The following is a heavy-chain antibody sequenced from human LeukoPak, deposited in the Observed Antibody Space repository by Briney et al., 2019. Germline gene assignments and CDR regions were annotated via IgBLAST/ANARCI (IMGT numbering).Heavy chain of an antibody. D-gene: IGHD2-15*01. J-gene: IGHJ4*02. V-gene: IGHV3-48*01. CDR3: ARGGGGSCCDY. CDR2: ITRSSSAK. CDR1: GFTFSSYS. Sequence: GGSLRLSCVASGFTFSSYSMNWVRQAPGKGLEWVSYITRSSSAKFYADSVKGRFTISRDNAENLLYLQMNSLRAEDTAVYYCARGGGGSCCDYWGQGTLVTVSS.